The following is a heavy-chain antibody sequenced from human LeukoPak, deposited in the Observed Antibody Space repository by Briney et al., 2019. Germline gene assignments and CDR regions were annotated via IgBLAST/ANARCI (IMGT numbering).Heavy chain of an antibody. D-gene: IGHD6-19*01. CDR1: GGSFSGYH. Sequence: PSETLSLTCAVYGGSFSGYHWSWIRQPPGKGLEWIGEINHSGSTNYNPSLKSRITISVDTSKNQFSLKLSSVTAADTAVYYCARTPKADYYYGMDVWGKGTTVTVSS. CDR3: ARTPKADYYYGMDV. V-gene: IGHV4-34*01. J-gene: IGHJ6*04. CDR2: INHSGST.